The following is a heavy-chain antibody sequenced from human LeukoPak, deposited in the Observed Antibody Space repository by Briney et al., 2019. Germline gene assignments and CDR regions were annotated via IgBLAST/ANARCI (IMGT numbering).Heavy chain of an antibody. V-gene: IGHV1-18*01. CDR3: ARHLYSSGYYLNDAFDI. Sequence: ASVKVSCKASGYTFTSYGISWVRQAPGQGLEWMGWISAYNGNTNYAQKLQGRVTMTTDTSTSTAYMELRSLRSDDTAVYYCARHLYSSGYYLNDAFDIWGQGTMVTVSS. CDR2: ISAYNGNT. J-gene: IGHJ3*02. CDR1: GYTFTSYG. D-gene: IGHD3-22*01.